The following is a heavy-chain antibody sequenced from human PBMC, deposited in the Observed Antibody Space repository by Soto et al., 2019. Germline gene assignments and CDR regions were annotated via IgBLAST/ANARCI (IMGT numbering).Heavy chain of an antibody. V-gene: IGHV1-46*01. J-gene: IGHJ6*02. D-gene: IGHD3-22*01. CDR2: INPSGVST. Sequence: QVQLVQSGAEVKKPGTSVKVSCKAAGYVFTSYYLHWVRQAPGQGLEWMGIINPSGVSTTYAQNFQGRVTMTRDTSTSTVCVELSSLRSEDTAGYYCASDWVVVGINGPEYDCYYGMDVWGQGTTVTVSS. CDR3: ASDWVVVGINGPEYDCYYGMDV. CDR1: GYVFTSYY.